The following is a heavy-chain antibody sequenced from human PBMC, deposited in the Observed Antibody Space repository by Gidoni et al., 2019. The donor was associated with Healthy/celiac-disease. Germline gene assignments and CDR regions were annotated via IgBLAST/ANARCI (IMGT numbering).Heavy chain of an antibody. Sequence: QVQLVESGGGVVQPGRSLRLSCAASGCPFRSYGMHWVRQDPGKGLEWVAVISYDGSNKYYADSVKGRFTISRDNSKNTLYLQMNSLRAEDTAVYYCAKGTSIVGATAFDYWGQGTLVTVSS. V-gene: IGHV3-30*18. D-gene: IGHD1-26*01. J-gene: IGHJ4*02. CDR2: ISYDGSNK. CDR3: AKGTSIVGATAFDY. CDR1: GCPFRSYG.